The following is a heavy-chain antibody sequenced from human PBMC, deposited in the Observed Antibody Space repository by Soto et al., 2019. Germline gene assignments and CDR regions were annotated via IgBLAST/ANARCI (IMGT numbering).Heavy chain of an antibody. Sequence: QVQLVQSGAEVKKPGSSVKVSCKASGGTFSSYAISWLRQAPGQGLEWMGGVIPIFGSANYAQKFQGRVTITADESTSAAYIELGSLRSKNTAVYYYARPGRFLEWLTFDYWGQGTLVTVSS. V-gene: IGHV1-69*01. CDR2: VIPIFGSA. CDR3: ARPGRFLEWLTFDY. J-gene: IGHJ4*02. CDR1: GGTFSSYA. D-gene: IGHD3-3*01.